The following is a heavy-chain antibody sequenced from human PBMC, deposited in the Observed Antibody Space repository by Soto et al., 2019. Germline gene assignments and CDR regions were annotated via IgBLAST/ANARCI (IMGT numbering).Heavy chain of an antibody. CDR3: ASTLRIAARPNSWFDP. Sequence: EVQLLESGGGLVQPGGSLRLSCAASGFTFGNSAMSWVRQAPGKGLEWVSAISGSGGSTYYADSVKGRFTISRDNFKSTLVLQMNSLRGEDTAVYYCASTLRIAARPNSWFDPWGQGTLVTVSS. CDR1: GFTFGNSA. CDR2: ISGSGGST. V-gene: IGHV3-23*01. J-gene: IGHJ5*02. D-gene: IGHD6-6*01.